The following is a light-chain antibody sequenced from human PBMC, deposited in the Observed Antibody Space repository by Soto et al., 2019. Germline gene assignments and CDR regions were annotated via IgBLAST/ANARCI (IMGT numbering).Light chain of an antibody. J-gene: IGLJ2*01. CDR2: LNSDGSH. Sequence: QLVLTQSPSASASLGASVKLTCTLSSGHSSYAIAWHQQQPEKGPRFLMKLNSDGSHSKGDGISDRFSGSSSGAERYLTVSSHQSEDEADYYCQTWGADSVIFGGGTKVTVL. CDR3: QTWGADSVI. V-gene: IGLV4-69*01. CDR1: SGHSSYA.